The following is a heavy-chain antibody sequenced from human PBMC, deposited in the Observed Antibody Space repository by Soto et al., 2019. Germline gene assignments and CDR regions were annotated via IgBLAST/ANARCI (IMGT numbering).Heavy chain of an antibody. CDR3: AKFRHDFSAMDV. CDR2: IDPSDSST. Sequence: PGESLKISCKGSGNRFANYWISWVRQMPEKGLEWMGRIDPSDSSTDYSPSFQGHVTVSADKSISTAYLQWSSLKASDTAIYYCAKFRHDFSAMDVWGQGTTVTVSS. V-gene: IGHV5-10-1*01. CDR1: GNRFANYW. D-gene: IGHD3-3*01. J-gene: IGHJ6*02.